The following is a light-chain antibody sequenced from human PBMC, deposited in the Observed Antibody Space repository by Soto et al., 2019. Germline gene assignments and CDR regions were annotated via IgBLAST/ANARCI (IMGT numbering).Light chain of an antibody. J-gene: IGKJ5*01. CDR1: ESIARH. V-gene: IGKV1-39*01. Sequence: DIQMTQSPSSLSASVGDRVTITCRASESIARHLKWYQQKPGKAPKLLIYAASSLQNGVPSRFRGGGSGTDFTLTISNLQPEDCATYYCQQTYSTLSITFGQGTRLEI. CDR3: QQTYSTLSIT. CDR2: AAS.